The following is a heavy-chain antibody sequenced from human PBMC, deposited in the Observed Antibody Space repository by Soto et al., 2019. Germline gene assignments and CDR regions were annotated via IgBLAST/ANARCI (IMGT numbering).Heavy chain of an antibody. CDR1: GGSVNSDDYY. CDR3: AREYSNSPEAFDS. D-gene: IGHD1-26*01. CDR2: IYYTGRT. J-gene: IGHJ4*02. Sequence: SSETLSLTCTVSGGSVNSDDYYWSWIRQPPGKGLEWIGYIYYTGRTNYNPSLMSRVTISLDASRNQFSLKLSSVTAADTAVFYCAREYSNSPEAFDSWGQGTLVTVSS. V-gene: IGHV4-61*08.